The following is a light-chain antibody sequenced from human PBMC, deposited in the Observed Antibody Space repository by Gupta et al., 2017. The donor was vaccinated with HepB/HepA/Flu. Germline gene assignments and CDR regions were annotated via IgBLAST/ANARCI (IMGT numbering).Light chain of an antibody. V-gene: IGKV3-15*01. Sequence: EIVITHSPPTLSVSAGERATLSCRASQSVSSYLAWYQQEPGQAPRLLIYGASTRDTGIPARFSGSGSGTEFTLTISSLQSEDFAVYYCQQYNNCPVTFGQGTKVEIK. J-gene: IGKJ1*01. CDR1: QSVSSY. CDR3: QQYNNCPVT. CDR2: GAS.